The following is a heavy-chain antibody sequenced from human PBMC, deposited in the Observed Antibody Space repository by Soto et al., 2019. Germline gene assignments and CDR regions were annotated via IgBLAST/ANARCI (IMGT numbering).Heavy chain of an antibody. CDR2: ISYDGSNK. D-gene: IGHD5-18*01. V-gene: IGHV3-30*03. CDR3: TGYSYGLNYYYYGMDV. CDR1: GFTFSSYG. Sequence: GASLRLSCAASGFTFSSYGLHVVLQAPGKGREWVAVISYDGSNKYYADSVKGRFTIFRDNSKNTLYLQMNSLRAEDTAVYYCTGYSYGLNYYYYGMDVWGQGT. J-gene: IGHJ6*02.